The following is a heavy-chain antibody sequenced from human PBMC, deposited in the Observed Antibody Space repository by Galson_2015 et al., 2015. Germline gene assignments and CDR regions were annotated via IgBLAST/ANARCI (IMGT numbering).Heavy chain of an antibody. CDR1: GYTFTSYA. D-gene: IGHD3-22*01. V-gene: IGHV1-3*01. CDR2: INAGNGNT. J-gene: IGHJ6*02. Sequence: SVKVSCKASGYTFTSYAMHWVRQAPGQRLEWMGWINAGNGNTKYPQKFQGRVTITRDTSASTAYMELSSLRSEDTAVYYCARDPDYYDSSGYSYYGMDVWGQGTTVTVSS. CDR3: ARDPDYYDSSGYSYYGMDV.